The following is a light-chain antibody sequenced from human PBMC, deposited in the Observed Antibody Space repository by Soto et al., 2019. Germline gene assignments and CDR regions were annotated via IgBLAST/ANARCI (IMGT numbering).Light chain of an antibody. J-gene: IGKJ3*01. V-gene: IGKV1-39*01. CDR3: QQSYSTPFT. CDR2: AAS. Sequence: DIQMTPSPSSLSASVGDRVTITCRASQSISSYLNWYQQKPGKAPKLLIYAASSLQSGVPSRFSGSGSGTDFTLTISSLQPEDFATYYCQQSYSTPFTFGPGTQVAIK. CDR1: QSISSY.